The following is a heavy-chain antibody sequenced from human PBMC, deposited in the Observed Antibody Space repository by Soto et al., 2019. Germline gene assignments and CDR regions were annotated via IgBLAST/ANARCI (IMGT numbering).Heavy chain of an antibody. Sequence: QVTLKESGPVLVKPTETLTLTCTVSGFSLSNARMGVSWIRQPPGKALEWLAHIFSNDEKSYSTSLKSRLTISKDTSKSQVVLTMINMDPVDTATYYCARIGYYYDSSGYYWDAFDIWGQGTMVTVSS. J-gene: IGHJ3*02. CDR1: GFSLSNARMG. V-gene: IGHV2-26*01. CDR3: ARIGYYYDSSGYYWDAFDI. D-gene: IGHD3-22*01. CDR2: IFSNDEK.